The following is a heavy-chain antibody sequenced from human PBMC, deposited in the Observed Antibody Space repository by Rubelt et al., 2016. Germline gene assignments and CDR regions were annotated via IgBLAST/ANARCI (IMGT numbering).Heavy chain of an antibody. D-gene: IGHD2-15*01. V-gene: IGHV3-48*03. CDR3: ARVGYCIGGCYPFDL. J-gene: IGHJ4*02. Sequence: GGSLRLSCAASGFTFSGYEMNWVRQAPGKGLEWVSYICDSGTTIYYADSVKGRFTISRDNAKKSLYLQMDSLRAEDTAIYYCARVGYCIGGCYPFDLWGQGTLVTVSS. CDR1: GFTFSGYE. CDR2: ICDSGTTI.